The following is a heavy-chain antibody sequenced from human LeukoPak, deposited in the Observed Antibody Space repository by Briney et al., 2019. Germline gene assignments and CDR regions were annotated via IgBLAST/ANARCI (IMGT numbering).Heavy chain of an antibody. CDR1: GFTFSSYS. V-gene: IGHV3-21*04. CDR3: ARITYDFWSGYYMPDDP. D-gene: IGHD3-3*01. CDR2: ISSSSSYI. J-gene: IGHJ5*02. Sequence: GGSLRLSCAASGFTFSSYSMNWVRQAPAKGLEWVSSISSSSSYIYYADSVKGRFTISRDNAKNSLYLQMNSLRADDTAVYYCARITYDFWSGYYMPDDPWGQGTLVTVSS.